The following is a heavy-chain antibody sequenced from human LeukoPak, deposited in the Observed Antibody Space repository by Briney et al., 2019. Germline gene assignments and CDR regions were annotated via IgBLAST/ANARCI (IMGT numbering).Heavy chain of an antibody. V-gene: IGHV1-69*13. CDR2: IIPIFGTA. Sequence: ASVKVSCKASGGTFSSYAISWVRQAPGQGLEWMGGIIPIFGTANYAQKFQGRVTITAGESTSTAYMELSSLRSEDTAVYYCARVIRSPNPHYGMDVWGQGTTVTVSS. D-gene: IGHD3-3*01. CDR3: ARVIRSPNPHYGMDV. CDR1: GGTFSSYA. J-gene: IGHJ6*02.